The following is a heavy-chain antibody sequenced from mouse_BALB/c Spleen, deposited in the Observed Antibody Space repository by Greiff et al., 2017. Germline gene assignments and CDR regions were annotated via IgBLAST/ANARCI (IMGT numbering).Heavy chain of an antibody. D-gene: IGHD4-1*01. J-gene: IGHJ4*01. V-gene: IGHV5-12-2*01. CDR3: AFEEPGGGAMDY. CDR2: ISNGGGST. Sequence: EVKVVESGGGLVQPGGSLKLSCAASGFTFSSYTMSWVRQTPEKRLEWVAYISNGGGSTYYPDTVKGRFTISRDNAKNTLYLQMSSLKSEDTAMYYCAFEEPGGGAMDYWGQGTSVTVSS. CDR1: GFTFSSYT.